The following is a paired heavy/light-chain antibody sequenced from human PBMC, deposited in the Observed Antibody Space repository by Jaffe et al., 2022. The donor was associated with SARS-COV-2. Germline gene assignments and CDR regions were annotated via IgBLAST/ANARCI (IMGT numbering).Heavy chain of an antibody. CDR2: ISGSGGST. Sequence: EVQLLESGGGLVQPGGSLRLSCAASGFTFSRNAMSWVRQAPGKGLEWVSGISGSGGSTYYADSVKGRFSVSRDNSKNTLYLQLNSPRAEDTAVYYCAKDKYGYYAMDVWGQGTTVTVSS. CDR1: GFTFSRNA. D-gene: IGHD4-17*01. J-gene: IGHJ6*02. V-gene: IGHV3-23*01. CDR3: AKDKYGYYAMDV.
Light chain of an antibody. CDR2: DVS. CDR3: SSYTSSSTYV. CDR1: SSDVGGYDY. Sequence: QSALNQPASVSGSPGQSITISCTGTSSDVGGYDYVSWYQQHPGKAPKLMIYDVSNRPSGLSNRFSGSKSGNTASLTISGLQAEDEADYYCSSYTSSSTYVFGTGTKVTVL. J-gene: IGLJ1*01. V-gene: IGLV2-14*01.